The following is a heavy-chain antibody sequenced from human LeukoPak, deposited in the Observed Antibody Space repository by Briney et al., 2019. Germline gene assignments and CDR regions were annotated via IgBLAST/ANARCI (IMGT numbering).Heavy chain of an antibody. CDR3: ARELHTPYIAMGPPFFDY. D-gene: IGHD5-18*01. V-gene: IGHV1-18*01. J-gene: IGHJ4*02. CDR1: GYTFTSYG. CDR2: ISAYNGNT. Sequence: WASVKVSCKASGYTFTSYGISWVRQAPGQGLEWMGWISAYNGNTNYAQKLQGRVTMTTDTSTSTAYMELRSLRSDDTAVYYCARELHTPYIAMGPPFFDYWGQGTLVTVSS.